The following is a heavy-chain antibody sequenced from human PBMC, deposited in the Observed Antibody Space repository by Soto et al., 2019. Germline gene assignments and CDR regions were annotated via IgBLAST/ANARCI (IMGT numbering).Heavy chain of an antibody. CDR3: ARETGGGMVYYYYGMDV. D-gene: IGHD2-15*01. CDR1: GGSISSSIYY. V-gene: IGHV4-39*02. CDR2: IYYSGST. J-gene: IGHJ6*02. Sequence: SETLSLTCTVSGGSISSSIYYWGWVRQPPGKGLEWIGSIYYSGSTYYNPSLKSRVTISVDTSKNQFSLKLSSVTAADTAVYYCARETGGGMVYYYYGMDVWGQGTTVTVSS.